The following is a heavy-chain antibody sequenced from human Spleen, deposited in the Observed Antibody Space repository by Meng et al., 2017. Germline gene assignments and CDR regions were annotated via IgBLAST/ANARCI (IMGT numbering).Heavy chain of an antibody. CDR3: ARTKEYYDSSFDL. Sequence: QVQLVQSGSDLKKPGASVKVSCKASGYTFTTYTMHWVRQAPGQGLEWLGLINTNTGNPTYAPGFTGRFVFSLDTSISTAYLQISGLRAEDTAMYYCARTKEYYDSSFDLWGQGTLVTVSS. D-gene: IGHD3-22*01. J-gene: IGHJ4*02. CDR1: GYTFTTYT. V-gene: IGHV7-4-1*02. CDR2: INTNTGNP.